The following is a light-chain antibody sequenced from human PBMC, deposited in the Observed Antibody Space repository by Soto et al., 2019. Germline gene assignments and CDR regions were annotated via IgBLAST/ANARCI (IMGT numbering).Light chain of an antibody. J-gene: IGKJ2*01. CDR1: QSISSK. CDR3: QQYNNWPPEYT. CDR2: DAS. V-gene: IGKV3D-15*01. Sequence: EIVMTQSPATLSVSPGQRATLSCRASQSISSKLAWYQQKPGQAPRLLIYDASTRATGIPARFSGSGSGTKFTLTISSLQSEDFAVYYCQQYNNWPPEYTFGQGTKLEIK.